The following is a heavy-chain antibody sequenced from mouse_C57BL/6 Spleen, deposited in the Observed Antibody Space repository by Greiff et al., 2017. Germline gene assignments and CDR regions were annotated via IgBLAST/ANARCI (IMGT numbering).Heavy chain of an antibody. CDR2: ISYDGSN. CDR3: ARGGSYFDY. CDR1: GYSITSGYY. V-gene: IGHV3-6*01. J-gene: IGHJ2*01. Sequence: ESGPGLVKPSQSLSLTCSVTGYSITSGYYWNWIRQFPGNKLEWMGYISYDGSNNYNPSLKNRISITRDTSKNQFFLKLNSVTTEDTATYYCARGGSYFDYWCQDTTLTVSS.